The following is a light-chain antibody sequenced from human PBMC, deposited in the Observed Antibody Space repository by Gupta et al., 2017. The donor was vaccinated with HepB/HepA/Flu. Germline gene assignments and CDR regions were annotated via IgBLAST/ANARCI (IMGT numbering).Light chain of an antibody. CDR3: QVWDRSSDHWV. CDR1: HIGSKS. J-gene: IGLJ3*02. Sequence: SYVLTQPPSVSVAPGKTARITCGGNHIGSKSVHWYQQKPGQAPVLVIYYDRDRPSGIPERFSGSNSGTTATLTISRVEAGDEADYYCQVWDRSSDHWVFGGGTKLTVL. V-gene: IGLV3-21*04. CDR2: YDR.